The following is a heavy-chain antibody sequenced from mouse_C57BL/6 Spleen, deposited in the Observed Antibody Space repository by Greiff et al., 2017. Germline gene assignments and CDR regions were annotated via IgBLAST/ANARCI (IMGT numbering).Heavy chain of an antibody. CDR1: GFSLTSYG. Sequence: VKLMESGPGLVQPSQSLSITCTVSGFSLTSYGVHWVRQSPGKGLEWLGVIWSGGSTDYNAAFISRLSISKDNSKSQVFFKMNSLQADDTAIYYCARDYDGRPWFAYWGQGTLVTVSA. CDR2: IWSGGST. V-gene: IGHV2-2*01. CDR3: ARDYDGRPWFAY. D-gene: IGHD2-4*01. J-gene: IGHJ3*01.